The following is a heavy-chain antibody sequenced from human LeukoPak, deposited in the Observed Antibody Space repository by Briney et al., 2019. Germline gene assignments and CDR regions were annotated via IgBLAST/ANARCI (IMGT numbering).Heavy chain of an antibody. Sequence: NPPETLSLTCTVSGGSISSSSYYWGWIRQPPGKGLEWIGSIYYSGSTYYNPSLKSRVTISVDTSKNQFSLKLSSVTAADTAVYYCARLTYYDFWSGYQGWFDPWGQGTLVTVSS. CDR3: ARLTYYDFWSGYQGWFDP. V-gene: IGHV4-39*01. D-gene: IGHD3-3*01. CDR1: GGSISSSSYY. J-gene: IGHJ5*02. CDR2: IYYSGST.